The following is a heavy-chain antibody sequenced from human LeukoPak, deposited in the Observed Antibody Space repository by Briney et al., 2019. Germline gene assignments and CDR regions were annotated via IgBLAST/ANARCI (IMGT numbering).Heavy chain of an antibody. CDR3: TRDLGTTYYYYYMDV. CDR2: IRSKAYGGTT. D-gene: IGHD4-17*01. Sequence: PGGSLRLSCTASGFTFGDYAMSWFRQAPGKGLEWVGFIRSKAYGGTTEYAASVKGRFTISRDDSKSIAYLQMNSLKTEDTAVYYCTRDLGTTYYYYYMDVWGKGTTVTVSS. V-gene: IGHV3-49*03. J-gene: IGHJ6*03. CDR1: GFTFGDYA.